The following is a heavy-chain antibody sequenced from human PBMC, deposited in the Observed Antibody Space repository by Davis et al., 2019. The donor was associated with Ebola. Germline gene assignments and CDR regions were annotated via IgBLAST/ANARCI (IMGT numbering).Heavy chain of an antibody. D-gene: IGHD3-16*01. CDR3: AGRGRSTWFDY. Sequence: PGGSLRLSCTVSGGSISGYYWSWIRQPAGKGLEWIGRFYPNGNTNYNPSLKSRVTMSVDTSKNQFSLKLNSVTAADTAVYYCAGRGRSTWFDYWGQGTLVTVSS. CDR1: GGSISGYY. CDR2: FYPNGNT. V-gene: IGHV4-4*07. J-gene: IGHJ4*02.